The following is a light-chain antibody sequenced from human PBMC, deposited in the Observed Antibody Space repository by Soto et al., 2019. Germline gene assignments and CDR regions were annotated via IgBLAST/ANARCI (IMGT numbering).Light chain of an antibody. J-gene: IGLJ3*02. CDR2: KDN. Sequence: SYELTQPPSVSVSPGQTARITCSGDALPKQFAYWYQQKAGQAPMLVIYKDNERPSGIPERFSGSSSGTTVTLTISGVQAEDEADYYCQSADSSGTFLWVFGGGTQLT. CDR3: QSADSSGTFLWV. CDR1: ALPKQF. V-gene: IGLV3-25*03.